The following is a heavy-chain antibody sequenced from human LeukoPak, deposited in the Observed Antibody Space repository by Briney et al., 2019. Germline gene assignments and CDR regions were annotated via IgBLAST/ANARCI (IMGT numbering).Heavy chain of an antibody. J-gene: IGHJ4*02. V-gene: IGHV3-23*01. D-gene: IGHD5-24*01. CDR1: GFPFSSSS. CDR3: AKDDSWLQFGE. Sequence: GGSLRLSCAASGFPFSSSSMHWVRQAPGKGLEWVSGISPSGDITYYTDSVKGRFTISRDNSKNTLYLEVISLTAEDTAVYYCAKDDSWLQFGEWSQGTLVTVSS. CDR2: ISPSGDIT.